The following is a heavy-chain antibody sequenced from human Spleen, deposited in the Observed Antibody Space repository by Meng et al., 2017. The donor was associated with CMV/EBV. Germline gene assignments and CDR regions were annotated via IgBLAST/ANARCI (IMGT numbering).Heavy chain of an antibody. D-gene: IGHD2-2*02. Sequence: GGSLRLSCAASGFTFDDYAMHWVRQAPGKGLVWVSHINSDGSDTTYADSVKGRFTISRDNAKNTLYLQMNSLRAEDVAVYYCARTYPNYYYGMDVWGQGTTVTVSS. J-gene: IGHJ6*02. CDR2: INSDGSDT. CDR3: ARTYPNYYYGMDV. V-gene: IGHV3-74*01. CDR1: GFTFDDYA.